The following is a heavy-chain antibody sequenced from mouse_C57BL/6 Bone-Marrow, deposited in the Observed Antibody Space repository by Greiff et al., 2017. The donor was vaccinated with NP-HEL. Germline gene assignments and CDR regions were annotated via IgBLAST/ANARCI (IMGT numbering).Heavy chain of an antibody. V-gene: IGHV1-59*01. J-gene: IGHJ1*03. CDR3: SRSPFTTVVPYWYFDV. CDR1: GYTFTRYW. CDR2: IDPSDSYT. D-gene: IGHD1-1*01. Sequence: VQLQQPGAELVRPGTSVKLSCKASGYTFTRYWMHWVKQRPGQGLEWIGVIDPSDSYTNYNQKFKGKATLTVDTSSSTAYMQLSSLTSEDSAVYYCSRSPFTTVVPYWYFDVWGTGTTVTVSS.